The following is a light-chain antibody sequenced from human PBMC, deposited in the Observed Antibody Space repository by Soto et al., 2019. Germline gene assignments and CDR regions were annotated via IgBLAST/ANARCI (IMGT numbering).Light chain of an antibody. V-gene: IGLV1-51*01. CDR3: GTWDSSLSAAV. Sequence: QSVLTQPPSVSAAPGQKVTISCSGSSSKIGNNYVSWYQQLPGTAPKLLIYDNNKRPSGIPDRFSGSKSGTSATLGITGFQTGDEADYYCGTWDSSLSAAVFGGGTKVTVL. CDR1: SSKIGNNY. CDR2: DNN. J-gene: IGLJ2*01.